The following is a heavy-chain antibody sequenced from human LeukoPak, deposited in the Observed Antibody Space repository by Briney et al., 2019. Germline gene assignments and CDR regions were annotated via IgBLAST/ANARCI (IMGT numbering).Heavy chain of an antibody. CDR2: LYYSGNT. CDR1: GVSISSGAYY. J-gene: IGHJ4*02. V-gene: IGHV4-39*01. D-gene: IGHD3-3*01. Sequence: SETLSLTCTVSGVSISSGAYYWGWIRQPPGKGLEWLGSLYYSGNTYYNPPLKSRVNISVDTSKNQFSLRLSSVTAADTAVYYCARGQRRLRFLEWLLDHFDYWAQGSLVTVSS. CDR3: ARGQRRLRFLEWLLDHFDY.